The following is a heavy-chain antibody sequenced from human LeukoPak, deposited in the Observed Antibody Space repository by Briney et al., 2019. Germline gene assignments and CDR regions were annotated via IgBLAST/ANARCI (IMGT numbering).Heavy chain of an antibody. CDR1: GGSFSGYY. J-gene: IGHJ5*02. CDR3: ARARTYCDILTGRKQKNWFDP. D-gene: IGHD3-9*01. CDR2: INHSGST. V-gene: IGHV4-34*01. Sequence: SETLSLTCAVYGGSFSGYYWSWIRQPPGKGLEWIGEINHSGSTNYNPSLKSRVTISVDTSKNQFSLKLSSVTAADTAVYYCARARTYCDILTGRKQKNWFDPWGQGTLVTVSS.